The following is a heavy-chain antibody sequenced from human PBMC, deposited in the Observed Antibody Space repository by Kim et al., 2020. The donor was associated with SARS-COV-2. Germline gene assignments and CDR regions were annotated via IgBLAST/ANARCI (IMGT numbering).Heavy chain of an antibody. Sequence: GGSLRLSCAASGFTFSSYGMHWVRQAPGKGLEWVAVISYDGSNKYYEDSVKGRFTISRDNSKNTLYLQMNSLRAEDTAVYYCARAKSYSSSSYYYYGMDVWGQGTTVTVSS. CDR3: ARAKSYSSSSYYYYGMDV. V-gene: IGHV3-33*05. D-gene: IGHD6-13*01. CDR2: ISYDGSNK. CDR1: GFTFSSYG. J-gene: IGHJ6*02.